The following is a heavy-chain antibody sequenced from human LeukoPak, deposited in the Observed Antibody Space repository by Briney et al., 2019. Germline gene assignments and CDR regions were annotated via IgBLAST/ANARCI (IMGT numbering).Heavy chain of an antibody. D-gene: IGHD3-3*01. CDR1: GYTFTSYD. CDR3: QRITIFGVVMDFDY. CDR2: ISLNNGNT. V-gene: IGHV1-18*01. J-gene: IGHJ4*02. Sequence: ASVKVSCKASGYTFTSYDINWVRQATGQGLEWMGFISLNNGNTHYEQKFQGRVTMAADTSTNTASLEVKSLRSDDTAVYYCQRITIFGVVMDFDYWGQGTLVTVSS.